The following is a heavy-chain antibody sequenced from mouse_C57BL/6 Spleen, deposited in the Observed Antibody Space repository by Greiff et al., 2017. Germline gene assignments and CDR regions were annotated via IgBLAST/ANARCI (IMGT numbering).Heavy chain of an antibody. Sequence: QVQLKESGAELVRPGSSVKLSCKASGYTFTSYWMDWVKQRPGQGLEWIGNIYPSDSETHYNQKFKDKATLTVDKSSSTAYMQLSSLTSEDYAVYYCARTRVVRNYYAMDYWGQGTSVTVSS. CDR1: GYTFTSYW. V-gene: IGHV1-61*01. CDR3: ARTRVVRNYYAMDY. J-gene: IGHJ4*01. D-gene: IGHD1-1*01. CDR2: IYPSDSET.